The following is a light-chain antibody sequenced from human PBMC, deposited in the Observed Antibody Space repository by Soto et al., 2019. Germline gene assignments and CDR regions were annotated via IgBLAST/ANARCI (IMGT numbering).Light chain of an antibody. CDR3: QQYGSSPQT. Sequence: ESVLTQSPGPLSLSPGERATLSCMATQSGNSFLAWYQQRPGQAPRLLIFGSSSRATGIPDRFRGSGSGTDLTLTISRLEPADFAVYFCQQYGSSPQTFGQGTKVDVK. J-gene: IGKJ1*01. CDR2: GSS. CDR1: QSGNSF. V-gene: IGKV3-20*01.